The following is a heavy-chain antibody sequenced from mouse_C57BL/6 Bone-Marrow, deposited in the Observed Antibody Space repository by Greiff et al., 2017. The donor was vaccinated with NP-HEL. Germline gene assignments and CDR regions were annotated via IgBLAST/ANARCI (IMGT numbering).Heavy chain of an antibody. CDR2: IYPRSGNT. Sequence: QVQLQQSGAELARPGASVKLSCKASGYTFTSYGISWVKQRPGQGLEWIGEIYPRSGNTYYNEKFKGKATLTADKSSSTASMELRSLTSEDSAVYFCANYSNYWYFDVWGTGTTVTVSS. D-gene: IGHD2-5*01. CDR1: GYTFTSYG. J-gene: IGHJ1*03. V-gene: IGHV1-81*01. CDR3: ANYSNYWYFDV.